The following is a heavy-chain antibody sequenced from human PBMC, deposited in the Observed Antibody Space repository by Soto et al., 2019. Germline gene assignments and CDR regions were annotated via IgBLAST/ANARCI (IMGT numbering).Heavy chain of an antibody. D-gene: IGHD6-13*01. CDR1: GDSINNSHW. J-gene: IGHJ5*02. CDR2: TYHSGTT. CDR3: AREVNSSPARGPNWFDP. V-gene: IGHV4-4*02. Sequence: QVQLQESGPGLVQPSGTLSLTCAVSGDSINNSHWWSWVRQTTGKGLEWIGETYHSGTTNYNPSLKTPVTISIAKSKNQFSLNMNSVAAADTAVYYCAREVNSSPARGPNWFDPWGQGTLVTGSS.